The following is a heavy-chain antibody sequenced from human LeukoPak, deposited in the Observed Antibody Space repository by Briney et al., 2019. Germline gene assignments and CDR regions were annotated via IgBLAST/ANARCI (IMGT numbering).Heavy chain of an antibody. V-gene: IGHV4-34*01. D-gene: IGHD4-17*01. CDR2: INHSGST. CDR3: ARGMTTVTTSQHGGVYYFDY. CDR1: GGSFSGYY. J-gene: IGHJ4*02. Sequence: SETLPLTCAVYGGSFSGYYWSWIRQPPGKGLEWIGEINHSGSTNYNPSLKSRVTISVDTSKNQFSLKLSSVTAADTAVYYCARGMTTVTTSQHGGVYYFDYWGQGTLVTVSS.